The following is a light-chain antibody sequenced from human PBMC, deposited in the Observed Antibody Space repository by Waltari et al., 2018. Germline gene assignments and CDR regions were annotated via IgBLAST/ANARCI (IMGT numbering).Light chain of an antibody. CDR1: SSDVGGYNY. V-gene: IGLV2-11*01. CDR3: CSYAGSVV. Sequence: QSALTQPRSVSGSPGQSVTISCTGTSSDVGGYNYVSWYQQHPGKAPKLMIYDVSTRPSGVPDRCSGSKSGNTASLTISGRQAEDEADYYCCSYAGSVVFGGGTKLTVL. CDR2: DVS. J-gene: IGLJ2*01.